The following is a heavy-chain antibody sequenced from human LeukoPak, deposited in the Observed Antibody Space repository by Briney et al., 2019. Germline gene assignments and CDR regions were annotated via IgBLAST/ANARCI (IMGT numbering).Heavy chain of an antibody. V-gene: IGHV1-46*01. CDR3: ARDQGPYDKRGYFQH. Sequence: ASVKVSCKASGYTFTSYYMHWVRQAPGQGLEWMGIINPSGGSTSYAQKFQGRVTMTRDTSTSTVYMELGSLRSEDTAVYYCARDQGPYDKRGYFQHWGQGTLVTVSS. J-gene: IGHJ1*01. D-gene: IGHD3-22*01. CDR2: INPSGGST. CDR1: GYTFTSYY.